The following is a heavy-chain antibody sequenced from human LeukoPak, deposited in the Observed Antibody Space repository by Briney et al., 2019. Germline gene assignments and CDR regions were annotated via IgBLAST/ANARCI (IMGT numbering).Heavy chain of an antibody. CDR2: LNPDASEK. CDR1: GMTFSRYW. J-gene: IGHJ4*02. Sequence: PGGSLRLSCAASGMTFSRYWMTWVRQAPGKGLEWVANLNPDASEKYYLDSVRGRFTISRDNADNSLSLQMNSLRVEDTAVYYCARYCTFRTCSGTKYDYWGQGTLVTVSS. D-gene: IGHD1-1*01. V-gene: IGHV3-7*01. CDR3: ARYCTFRTCSGTKYDY.